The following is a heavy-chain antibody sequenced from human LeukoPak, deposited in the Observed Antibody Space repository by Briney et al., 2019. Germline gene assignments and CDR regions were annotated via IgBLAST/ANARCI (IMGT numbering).Heavy chain of an antibody. Sequence: PGGSLRLSCVASGFTFDDYGMIWVRHAPGKGLEWVSGINWNGGSTGYADFVKGRFTISRDDAKNSLFLQMNSLRAEDTAVYYCAKGGLKWGFDLYYFHYWGQGTLVTVSS. CDR3: AKGGLKWGFDLYYFHY. D-gene: IGHD7-27*01. V-gene: IGHV3-20*04. J-gene: IGHJ4*02. CDR1: GFTFDDYG. CDR2: INWNGGST.